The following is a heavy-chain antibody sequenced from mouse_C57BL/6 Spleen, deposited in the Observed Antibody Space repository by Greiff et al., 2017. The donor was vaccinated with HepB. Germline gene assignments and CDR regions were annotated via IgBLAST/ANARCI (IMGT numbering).Heavy chain of an antibody. CDR3: AISTTVVARGFAY. J-gene: IGHJ3*01. CDR2: IWGGGST. D-gene: IGHD1-1*01. V-gene: IGHV2-9*01. CDR1: GFSFTSYG. Sequence: VMLVESGPGLVAPSQSLSITCTVSGFSFTSYGVDWVRQPPGKGLEWLGVIWGGGSTNYNSALMSRLSISKDNSKSQVFLKMNSLQTDDTAMYYCAISTTVVARGFAYWGQGTLVTVSA.